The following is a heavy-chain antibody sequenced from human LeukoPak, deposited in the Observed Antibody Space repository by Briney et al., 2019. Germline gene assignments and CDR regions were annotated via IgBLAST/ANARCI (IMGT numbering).Heavy chain of an antibody. D-gene: IGHD4-17*01. J-gene: IGHJ4*02. CDR3: ARGSRYGDYPYYCDF. CDR2: VRYDGNNP. V-gene: IGHV3-30*02. Sequence: GGSLRLSCAASGFTFGSYGTHWVRQAPGKGLDWVAFVRYDGNNPYYSASVKGRFTISRDNSKNTVLLQMNNLRLEDAAVYYCARGSRYGDYPYYCDFWGQGTLVTVSS. CDR1: GFTFGSYG.